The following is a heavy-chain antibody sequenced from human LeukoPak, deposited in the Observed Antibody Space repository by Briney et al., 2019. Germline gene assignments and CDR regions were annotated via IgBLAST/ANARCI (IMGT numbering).Heavy chain of an antibody. CDR2: IYHSGST. Sequence: SETLSLTCAVSGGSISSGGYSWRWIRQPPGKGLEWIGYIYHSGSTYYNPSLKSRVTISVDRSKNQFSLKLSSVTAADTAVYYCARGPEAGTTYFDYWGQGTLVTVSS. D-gene: IGHD1-1*01. CDR3: ARGPEAGTTYFDY. CDR1: GGSISSGGYS. J-gene: IGHJ4*02. V-gene: IGHV4-30-2*01.